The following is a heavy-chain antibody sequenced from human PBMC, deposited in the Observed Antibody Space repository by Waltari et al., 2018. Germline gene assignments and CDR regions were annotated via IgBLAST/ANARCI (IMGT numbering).Heavy chain of an antibody. CDR1: GVAVGYLW. V-gene: IGHV3-7*01. CDR2: IKQDGSEK. D-gene: IGHD4-17*01. CDR3: VTGLTTVTAKDYFDH. Sequence: EVQLVESGGGSVWPGGSLRVPCGAYGVAVGYLWWYWVCQAPGKGLGLVANIKQDGSEKNYVDSVEGRFSISRDNAQNSLYLQMNSLRAEDTAIYYCVTGLTTVTAKDYFDHWGQGALVTVSS. J-gene: IGHJ4*02.